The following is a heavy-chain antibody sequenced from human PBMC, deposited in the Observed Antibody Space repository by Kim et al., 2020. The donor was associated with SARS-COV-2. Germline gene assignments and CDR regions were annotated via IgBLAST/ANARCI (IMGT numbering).Heavy chain of an antibody. CDR1: GFTFSSYA. D-gene: IGHD2-15*01. J-gene: IGHJ4*02. Sequence: GGSLRLSCAASGFTFSSYAMHWVRQAPGKGLEWVAVISYDGSNKYYADSVKGRFTISRDNSKNTLYLQMNSLRAEDTAVYYCARGELSGARWYFDYWGQGTLVTVSS. CDR2: ISYDGSNK. V-gene: IGHV3-30-3*01. CDR3: ARGELSGARWYFDY.